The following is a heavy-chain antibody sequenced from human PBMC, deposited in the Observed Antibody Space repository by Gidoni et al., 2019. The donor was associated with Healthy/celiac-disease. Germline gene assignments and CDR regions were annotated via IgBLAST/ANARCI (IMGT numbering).Heavy chain of an antibody. J-gene: IGHJ4*02. CDR3: AKAGYCSSTSCYSSHYYFDY. V-gene: IGHV3-23*01. Sequence: EVQLLASGGGLVQPGGSLRLSCAASGFTFSSYAMSWVRQAPGKGLEWVSAISGSGGSTYYADNSKNTLYLQMNSLRAEDTAVYYCAKAGYCSSTSCYSSHYYFDYWGQGTLVTVSS. CDR2: ISGSGGST. D-gene: IGHD2-2*02. CDR1: GFTFSSYA.